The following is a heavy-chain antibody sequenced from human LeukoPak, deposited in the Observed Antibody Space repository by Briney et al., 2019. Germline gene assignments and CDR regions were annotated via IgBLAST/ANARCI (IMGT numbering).Heavy chain of an antibody. CDR1: GGSFSGYY. D-gene: IGHD5-24*01. J-gene: IGHJ4*02. Sequence: SETLSLTCAVDGGSFSGYYWSWIRQPPGKGLEWIGEINHSGSTNYNPSLKSRVTISVDTSKNQFSLKLSSVTAADTAVYYCAGVDEMATIYWGQGTLVTVSS. V-gene: IGHV4-34*01. CDR3: AGVDEMATIY. CDR2: INHSGST.